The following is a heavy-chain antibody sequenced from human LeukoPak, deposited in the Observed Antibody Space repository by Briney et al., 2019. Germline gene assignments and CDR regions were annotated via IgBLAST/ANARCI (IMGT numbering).Heavy chain of an antibody. CDR3: ALTDGIAARPGEVDY. Sequence: SETLSLTCAVYGGSFSGYYWSWIRQPPGKGLEWIGEINHSGSTNYNPSLKSRVTISVDTSKNQFSLKLSSVTAADTAVYCCALTDGIAARPGEVDYWGQGTLVTVSS. J-gene: IGHJ4*02. V-gene: IGHV4-34*01. D-gene: IGHD6-6*01. CDR2: INHSGST. CDR1: GGSFSGYY.